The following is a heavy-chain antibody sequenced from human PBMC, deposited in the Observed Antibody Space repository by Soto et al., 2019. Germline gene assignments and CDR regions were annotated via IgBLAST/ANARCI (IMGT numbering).Heavy chain of an antibody. V-gene: IGHV1-2*04. CDR1: GYTLTGNY. CDR2: INPNSGGT. Sequence: ASVKVSCKASGYTLTGNYMHWVRRAPGQGLEWMGWINPNSGGTNYAQKFQGWVTMTRDTSINTAYMELSRLRSDDTAVYYCARASDMITFFDYWGQGTMVTVYS. J-gene: IGHJ4*02. D-gene: IGHD3-16*01. CDR3: ARASDMITFFDY.